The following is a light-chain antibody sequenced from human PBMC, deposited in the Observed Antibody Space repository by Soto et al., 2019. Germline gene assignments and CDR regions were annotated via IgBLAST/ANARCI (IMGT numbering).Light chain of an antibody. CDR3: QQYNNWPPTWT. CDR1: QTVNSR. J-gene: IGKJ1*01. V-gene: IGKV3-15*01. CDR2: GAS. Sequence: EIVLTQSPATLSSSPGERATLSCRASQTVNSRLAWYQHKPGQAPRLLIYGASTRATGIPARFSGSGSGTEFTLTISSLQSEDFVVYFCQQYNNWPPTWTFGQGTKVDIK.